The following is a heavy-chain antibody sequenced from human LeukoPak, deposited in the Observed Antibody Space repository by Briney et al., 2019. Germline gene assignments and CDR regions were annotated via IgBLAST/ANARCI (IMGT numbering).Heavy chain of an antibody. CDR2: IIPILGIA. CDR3: ARDRTAAAGDNWFDP. D-gene: IGHD6-13*01. V-gene: IGHV1-69*04. CDR1: GGTFSSYA. J-gene: IGHJ5*02. Sequence: ASVKVSCKASGGTFSSYAISWVRHAPGQGLEWMGRIIPILGIANYAQKFQGRVTITADKSTSTAYMELSSLRSEDTAVYYCARDRTAAAGDNWFDPWGQGTLVTVSS.